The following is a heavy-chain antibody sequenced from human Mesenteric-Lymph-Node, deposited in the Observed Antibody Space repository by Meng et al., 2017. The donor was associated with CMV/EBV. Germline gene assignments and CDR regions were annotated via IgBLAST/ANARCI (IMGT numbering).Heavy chain of an antibody. Sequence: LTCTVSGGSISSYYWSWIRQPPGKGLEWIGYIYYSGSTNYNPSLKSRVTLSVDTSKNQFSLKLSSVTAADTAIYYCARDKAATAWFDPWGQGTLVTVSS. D-gene: IGHD6-13*01. CDR3: ARDKAATAWFDP. J-gene: IGHJ5*02. V-gene: IGHV4-59*01. CDR2: IYYSGST. CDR1: GGSISSYY.